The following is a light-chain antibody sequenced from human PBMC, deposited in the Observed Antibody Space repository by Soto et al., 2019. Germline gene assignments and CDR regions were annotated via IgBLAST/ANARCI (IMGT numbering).Light chain of an antibody. CDR3: QQYNDRPPYS. V-gene: IGKV3-15*01. J-gene: IGKJ2*03. Sequence: ILMTQSPATLSVSPGEGVTLSCRASQSVRSNLPWYQQRPGQAPRLLIYGASTRATGIPARFSGSGSGTEFTLTISSLQSEDFAVYFCQQYNDRPPYSFGQGTKLEIK. CDR2: GAS. CDR1: QSVRSN.